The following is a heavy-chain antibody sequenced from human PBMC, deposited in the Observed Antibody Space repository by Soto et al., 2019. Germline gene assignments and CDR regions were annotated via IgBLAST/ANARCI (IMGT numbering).Heavy chain of an antibody. Sequence: QVQLVESGGGVVQPGRSLRLSCAASGFTFSHYAMPWDRQAPGKGLEWVALMSYDGSNEYYEDSVKGRFTISRDNSKNTLYLQMNSLRAEDTAVYYCAKDGSHNFDYWGQGTLVTVSS. CDR1: GFTFSHYA. CDR3: AKDGSHNFDY. J-gene: IGHJ4*02. D-gene: IGHD1-26*01. V-gene: IGHV3-30*18. CDR2: MSYDGSNE.